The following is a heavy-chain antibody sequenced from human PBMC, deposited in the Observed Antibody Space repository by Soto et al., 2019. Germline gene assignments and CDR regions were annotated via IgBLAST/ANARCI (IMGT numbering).Heavy chain of an antibody. Sequence: PSQTLSLTCVGSGDTVSSNSVAWNWVRQSPSRGLEWLGRTYYRSRWYSDYAVSVRSRIDINADTSKNHFSLRLTSVTAADTAVYYCARDLWVEPELYYYGMDVWGQGTTVTVSS. D-gene: IGHD1-1*01. V-gene: IGHV6-1*01. CDR3: ARDLWVEPELYYYGMDV. CDR2: TYYRSRWYS. CDR1: GDTVSSNSVA. J-gene: IGHJ6*02.